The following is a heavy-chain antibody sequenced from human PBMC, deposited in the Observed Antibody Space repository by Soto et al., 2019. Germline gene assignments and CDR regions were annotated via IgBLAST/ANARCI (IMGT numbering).Heavy chain of an antibody. D-gene: IGHD2-8*01. V-gene: IGHV4-4*02. Sequence: SETLSLTCAVSGVSISSGNWWTFVRQTPQRGLEYIGEIFHDGTANYYPSFERRVAISVDTSKNQFSLKLTSVAAADTAIYFCARLVYDTRLNYMYFDFWGQGALVTVSS. CDR2: IFHDGTA. CDR3: ARLVYDTRLNYMYFDF. CDR1: GVSISSGNW. J-gene: IGHJ4*02.